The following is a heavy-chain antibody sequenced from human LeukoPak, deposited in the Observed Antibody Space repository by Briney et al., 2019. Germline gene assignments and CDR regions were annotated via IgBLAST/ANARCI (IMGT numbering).Heavy chain of an antibody. D-gene: IGHD4-17*01. CDR1: GYTFTSYG. J-gene: IGHJ2*01. CDR2: INPSGGST. V-gene: IGHV1-46*01. Sequence: GASVKVSCKASGYTFTSYGISWVRQAPGQGLEWMGIINPSGGSTSYAQKFQGRVTMTRDTSTSTVYMELSSLRSEDTAVYYCARVGGDYGADLWGRGTLVTVSS. CDR3: ARVGGDYGADL.